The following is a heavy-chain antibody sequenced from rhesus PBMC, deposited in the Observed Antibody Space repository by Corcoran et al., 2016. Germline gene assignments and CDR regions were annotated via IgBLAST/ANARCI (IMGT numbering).Heavy chain of an antibody. J-gene: IGHJ3*01. V-gene: IGHV4-173*01. D-gene: IGHD1-20*01. CDR3: ARDLRGEYSWNNEDAFDF. Sequence: QVQLQESGPGLVKPSETLSLTCAVSGGPIRADYYWSWIRPPPGKGLGWSGRISGSCWSTDYNPSLKSRVTISTDTSKNQFSLKLSSVTAADTAVYYCARDLRGEYSWNNEDAFDFWGQGLRVTVSS. CDR2: ISGSCWST. CDR1: GGPIRADYY.